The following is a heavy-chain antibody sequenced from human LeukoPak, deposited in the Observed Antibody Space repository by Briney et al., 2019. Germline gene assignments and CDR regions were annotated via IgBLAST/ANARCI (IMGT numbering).Heavy chain of an antibody. CDR1: GFTFSSYG. CDR2: IWYDGSNK. CDR3: ARDRGYSSSWLAY. J-gene: IGHJ4*02. Sequence: GGSLRLSCAASGFTFSSYGMHWVCQAPGKGLEWVAVIWYDGSNKYYADSVKGRFTISRDNSKNTLYLQMNSLRAEGTAVYYCARDRGYSSSWLAYWGQGTLVTVSS. D-gene: IGHD6-13*01. V-gene: IGHV3-33*01.